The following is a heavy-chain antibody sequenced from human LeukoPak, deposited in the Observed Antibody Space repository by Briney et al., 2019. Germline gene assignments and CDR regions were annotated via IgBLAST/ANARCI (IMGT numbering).Heavy chain of an antibody. CDR3: ARDGTGEGAFDI. J-gene: IGHJ3*02. V-gene: IGHV3-30-3*01. CDR1: GFTFSSYA. Sequence: PGRSLRLSCAASGFTFSSYAMHWVRQAPGKGLEWVAVISYDGSNKYYADSVKGRFTISRDNSKNTLYLQMNGLRAEDTAVYYCARDGTGEGAFDIWGQGTMVTVSS. CDR2: ISYDGSNK. D-gene: IGHD7-27*01.